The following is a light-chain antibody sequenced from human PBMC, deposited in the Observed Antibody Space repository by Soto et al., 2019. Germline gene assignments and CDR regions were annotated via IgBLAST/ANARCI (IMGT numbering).Light chain of an antibody. V-gene: IGKV3-15*01. J-gene: IGKJ3*01. CDR3: QQYNDWPFT. CDR1: QSISVN. CDR2: GVS. Sequence: EIEMTQSPGTLSVSPGERATLSCRASQSISVNLAWYQQKPGQAPRLLIYGVSTRATGIPARFSGSESGTEFTLTISSLQSEDFAVYYCQQYNDWPFTCGPGTKVDNK.